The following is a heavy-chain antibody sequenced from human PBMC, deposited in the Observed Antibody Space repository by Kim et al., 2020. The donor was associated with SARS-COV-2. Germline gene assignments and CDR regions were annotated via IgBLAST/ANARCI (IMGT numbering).Heavy chain of an antibody. V-gene: IGHV3-13*01. CDR3: ARDVGQKFCSGGSCYYGMDL. CDR2: IGNAADT. Sequence: GGSLRLSCGASGFSFRIYDMHWVRHIRGGGLEWVSSIGNAADTNYADSVRGRFTISRENAKNSLFLQMNNLRVGDTAVYFCARDVGQKFCSGGSCYYGMDLWGQGTTVTVSS. D-gene: IGHD2-15*01. J-gene: IGHJ6*02. CDR1: GFSFRIYD.